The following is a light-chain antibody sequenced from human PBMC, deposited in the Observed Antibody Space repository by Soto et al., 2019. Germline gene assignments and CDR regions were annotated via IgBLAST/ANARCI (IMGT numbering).Light chain of an antibody. Sequence: EIVMTQSPATLSVSPGERATLSCRASQSVSSNLAWYQQKPGRAPRLLIYGASTRATGIPARFSGSGSGTEFTLNISSLQSEDFAVYYCQQYNNWPPHTFGQGIKLEIK. CDR3: QQYNNWPPHT. CDR1: QSVSSN. J-gene: IGKJ2*01. CDR2: GAS. V-gene: IGKV3-15*01.